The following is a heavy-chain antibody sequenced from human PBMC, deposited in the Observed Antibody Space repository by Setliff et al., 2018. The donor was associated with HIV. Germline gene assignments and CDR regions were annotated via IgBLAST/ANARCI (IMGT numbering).Heavy chain of an antibody. Sequence: SETLSLTCTVSGFSISSDYYGGWIRQPPGKGLEWIGSIYHSGSTYYNPSLKSRVTISVDTSKNQFSLKLSSVTAADSAVYYCARGRGSLPVLYYYYYYMDVWGKGTTVTVSS. CDR1: GFSISSDYY. CDR2: IYHSGST. J-gene: IGHJ6*03. V-gene: IGHV4-38-2*02. CDR3: ARGRGSLPVLYYYYYYMDV. D-gene: IGHD1-26*01.